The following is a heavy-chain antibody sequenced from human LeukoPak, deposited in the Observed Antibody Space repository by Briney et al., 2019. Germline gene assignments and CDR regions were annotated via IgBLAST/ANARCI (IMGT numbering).Heavy chain of an antibody. J-gene: IGHJ4*02. D-gene: IGHD5/OR15-5a*01. Sequence: GGSLRLSCAASGFTFNDYWMTWVRQAPGKGLEWVANIKEDGREKYYVDSVKGRFTISRDNSKNTLYLQMNSLRAEDTAVYYCAKGRVSTDHWGQGTLVTVSS. CDR3: AKGRVSTDH. CDR2: IKEDGREK. CDR1: GFTFNDYW. V-gene: IGHV3-7*02.